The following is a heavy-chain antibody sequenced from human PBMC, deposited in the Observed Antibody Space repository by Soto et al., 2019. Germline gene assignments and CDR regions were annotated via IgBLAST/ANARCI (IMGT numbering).Heavy chain of an antibody. Sequence: QVQLQESGPGLVEPSQTLSLTCTVSGGSITNNNYYWSWIRQPPGKGLEWIGHMYNSGTTYSSPSLKGRVTISGDTSKNQFSLNLSSVTAADAAVYYCDRGPTSDKVDYWGQGTLVTVSS. CDR1: GGSITNNNYY. V-gene: IGHV4-30-4*01. CDR2: MYNSGTT. J-gene: IGHJ4*02. CDR3: DRGPTSDKVDY.